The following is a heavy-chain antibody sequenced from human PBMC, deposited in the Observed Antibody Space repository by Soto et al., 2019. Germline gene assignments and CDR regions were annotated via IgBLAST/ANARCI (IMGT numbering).Heavy chain of an antibody. CDR3: ARDGGLLGCGENVGGMDV. CDR1: GGTFSSYT. J-gene: IGHJ6*02. D-gene: IGHD3-10*01. Sequence: QVQLVQSGAEVKKPGSSVKVSCKASGGTFSSYTISWVRQAPGQGLEWMGRIIPILGIANYAQKFQGRVTITRDKATSTASMALSSLRSEETAVYYCARDGGLLGCGENVGGMDVWGQGTTGTVSS. CDR2: IIPILGIA. V-gene: IGHV1-69*08.